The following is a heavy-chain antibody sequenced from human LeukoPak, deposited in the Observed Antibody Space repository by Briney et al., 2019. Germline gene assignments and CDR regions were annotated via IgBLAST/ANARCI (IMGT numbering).Heavy chain of an antibody. V-gene: IGHV3-73*01. D-gene: IGHD3-3*01. CDR1: GFTFSGSA. Sequence: GSLRLSCAASGFTFSGSAKHWVRPAFGKGPEWVGRIRSKANSYATAYAASVKGRFTIARDDSKNTAYLQMNSLKTEDTAVYYCTTPLYYDFWSGLDSAGYWGQGTLVTVSS. CDR2: IRSKANSYAT. J-gene: IGHJ4*02. CDR3: TTPLYYDFWSGLDSAGY.